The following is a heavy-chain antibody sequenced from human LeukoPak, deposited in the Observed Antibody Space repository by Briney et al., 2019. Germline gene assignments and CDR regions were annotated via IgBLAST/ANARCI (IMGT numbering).Heavy chain of an antibody. V-gene: IGHV1-8*01. J-gene: IGHJ4*02. D-gene: IGHD1-26*01. CDR2: MNPNSGNT. Sequence: GASVKVSCKASGYTFTSYDVNWVRQATGQGLEWMGWMNPNSGNTGYAQKFQGRVTMTRNTSISTAYMELSSLRSEDTAVYYCATDLLSVGATPDYWGQGTLVTVSS. CDR1: GYTFTSYD. CDR3: ATDLLSVGATPDY.